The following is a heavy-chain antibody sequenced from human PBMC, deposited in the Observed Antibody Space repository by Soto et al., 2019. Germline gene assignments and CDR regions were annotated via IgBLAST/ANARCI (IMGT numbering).Heavy chain of an antibody. CDR2: IRNEPYGYTT. CDR3: ADVTWNRGYLP. D-gene: IGHD5-12*01. J-gene: IGHJ4*02. CDR1: GFSLSDHY. V-gene: IGHV3-72*01. Sequence: EVQLVASGGGLVQPGGSLRLSCVASGFSLSDHYMDWVRQAPGKGLEWLGLIRNEPYGYTTNYAASVKGRFTISRDDSKTSLFLQRDSLTAEDAAIYYGADVTWNRGYLPWGQGNRVTVSS.